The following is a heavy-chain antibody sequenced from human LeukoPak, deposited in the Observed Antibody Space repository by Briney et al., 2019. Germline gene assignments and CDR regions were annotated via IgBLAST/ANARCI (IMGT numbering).Heavy chain of an antibody. V-gene: IGHV4-39*01. CDR3: ASPSIAAAGPDY. CDR2: IYYSGST. D-gene: IGHD6-13*01. CDR1: GGSISSSSYY. Sequence: SETLSLTCTVSGGSISSSSYYWGWSRQPPGKGLEWIGSIYYSGSTYYNPSLKSRVTISVDTSKNQFSLKLSSVTAADTAVYYCASPSIAAAGPDYWGQGTLVTVSS. J-gene: IGHJ4*02.